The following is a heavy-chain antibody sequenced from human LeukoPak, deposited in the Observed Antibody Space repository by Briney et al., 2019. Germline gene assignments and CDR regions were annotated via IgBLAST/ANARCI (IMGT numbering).Heavy chain of an antibody. Sequence: GGSLRLSCAASGFTFSNYPMTWVRQAPGKGLEWVSAISAGAGSTYYADSVKGRFTISRDDSKNTLYLQMNSLRAEDTAVYYCAKDGGYWGQGTLVTVSS. D-gene: IGHD3-16*01. J-gene: IGHJ4*02. CDR3: AKDGGY. CDR2: ISAGAGST. CDR1: GFTFSNYP. V-gene: IGHV3-23*01.